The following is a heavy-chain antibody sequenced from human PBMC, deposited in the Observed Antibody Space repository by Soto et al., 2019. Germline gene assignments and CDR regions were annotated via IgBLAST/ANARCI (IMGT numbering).Heavy chain of an antibody. V-gene: IGHV3-21*01. CDR1: GFTFSSYS. CDR2: ISSSSSYI. J-gene: IGHJ5*02. CDR3: ARDKASEVVPAANWFDP. D-gene: IGHD2-2*01. Sequence: GGSLRLSCAASGFTFSSYSMNWVRQAPGKGLEWVSSISSSSSYIYYAESVKGRFTISRDNAKNSLYLQMNSLRAEDTAVYYCARDKASEVVPAANWFDPWGQGTLVTVSS.